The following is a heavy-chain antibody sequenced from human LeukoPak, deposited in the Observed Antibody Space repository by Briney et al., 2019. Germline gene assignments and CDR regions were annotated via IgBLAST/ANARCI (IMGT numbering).Heavy chain of an antibody. J-gene: IGHJ4*02. D-gene: IGHD2-2*01. CDR3: ARHGAVVVPAAMGWYFDY. CDR2: IYYSGST. CDR1: GGSISSGGYY. Sequence: KASETLSLTCTVSGGSISSGGYYWSWIRQHPGKDLEWIGYIYYSGSTYYNPSLKSRVTISVDTSKNQFSLKLNSVTAADTAVYYCARHGAVVVPAAMGWYFDYWGQGTLVTVSS. V-gene: IGHV4-31*03.